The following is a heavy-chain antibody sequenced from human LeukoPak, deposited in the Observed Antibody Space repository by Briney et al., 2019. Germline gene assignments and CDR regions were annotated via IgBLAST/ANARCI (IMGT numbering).Heavy chain of an antibody. CDR1: GFXVSSNY. D-gene: IGHD5-24*01. CDR3: ARDLAGYNSFDY. V-gene: IGHV3-66*01. CDR2: IYRGGST. J-gene: IGHJ4*02. Sequence: PGGSLRLSCGASGFXVSSNYITWVRQAPGKGLEWVSVIYRGGSTYYADSVKGRFTISRDNSKNTLYLQMNSLRAEDTAVYYCARDLAGYNSFDYWGQGTLVTVSS.